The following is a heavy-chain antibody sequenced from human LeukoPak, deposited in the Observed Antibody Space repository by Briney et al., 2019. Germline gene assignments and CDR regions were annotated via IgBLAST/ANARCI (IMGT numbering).Heavy chain of an antibody. CDR2: INPNSGGT. CDR3: ARGRPALVGATRNWFDP. CDR1: GYTFTGYY. Sequence: ASVKVSCKASGYTFTGYYMHWVRQAPGQGLEWMGWINPNSGGTNYAQKFQGRVTMTRDTSISTAYMELSRLRSDDAAVYYCARGRPALVGATRNWFDPWGQGTLVTVSS. J-gene: IGHJ5*02. D-gene: IGHD1-26*01. V-gene: IGHV1-2*02.